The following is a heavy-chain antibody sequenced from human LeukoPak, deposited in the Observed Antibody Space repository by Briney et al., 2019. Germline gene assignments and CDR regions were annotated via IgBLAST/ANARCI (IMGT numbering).Heavy chain of an antibody. CDR2: ISSSGSTI. CDR1: GFTFSSYE. Sequence: GGSLRLSCAASGFTFSSYEMNWVRQAPGKGLEWVSYISSSGSTIYYADSVKGGFPISRDNAKNSLYLQMNRLRAEDTAVYYCAELGITMIGGVWGKGTTVTISS. D-gene: IGHD3-10*02. J-gene: IGHJ6*04. V-gene: IGHV3-48*03. CDR3: AELGITMIGGV.